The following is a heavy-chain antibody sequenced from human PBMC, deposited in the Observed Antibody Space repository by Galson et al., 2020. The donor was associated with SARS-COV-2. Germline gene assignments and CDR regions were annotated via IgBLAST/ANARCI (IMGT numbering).Heavy chain of an antibody. CDR3: ARARWLRGEFDY. D-gene: IGHD5-12*01. J-gene: IGHJ4*02. V-gene: IGHV4-38-2*01. CDR2: TYHSGRT. Sequence: SESLSLPCAVSGYPISSGYYWGWLRQPPGTGLEWIGSTYHSGRTYYNPSLKSRVTITVDTSKNQFSLKLSSVTAADTAVYYCARARWLRGEFDYWGQGTLVTVSS. CDR1: GYPISSGYY.